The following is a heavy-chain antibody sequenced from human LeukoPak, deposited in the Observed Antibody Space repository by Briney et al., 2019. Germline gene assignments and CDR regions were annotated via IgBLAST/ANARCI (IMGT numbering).Heavy chain of an antibody. D-gene: IGHD3-10*01. CDR1: GFTFSNAW. J-gene: IGHJ6*03. Sequence: GGSLRLSCAASGFTFSNAWMNWVRQAPGKGLEWVSSISSSSSYIYYADSVKGRFTISRDNAKNSLYLQMNSLRAEDTAVYYCARSYGSGSYIYYYYYMDVWGKGTTVTVSS. V-gene: IGHV3-21*01. CDR2: ISSSSSYI. CDR3: ARSYGSGSYIYYYYYMDV.